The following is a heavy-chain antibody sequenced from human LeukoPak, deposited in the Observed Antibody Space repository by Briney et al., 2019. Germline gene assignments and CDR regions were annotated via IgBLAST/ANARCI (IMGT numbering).Heavy chain of an antibody. CDR3: ARDPSGYFNY. Sequence: PSETLSLTCTVSGGSISSSSYYWGWIRQPPGKGLEWIGSIYYSGSTYYNPSLKSRVTISVDTSKNQFSLRLSSVTAADTAVYYCARDPSGYFNYWDQGTLATVSS. D-gene: IGHD3-3*01. J-gene: IGHJ4*02. CDR1: GGSISSSSYY. V-gene: IGHV4-39*07. CDR2: IYYSGST.